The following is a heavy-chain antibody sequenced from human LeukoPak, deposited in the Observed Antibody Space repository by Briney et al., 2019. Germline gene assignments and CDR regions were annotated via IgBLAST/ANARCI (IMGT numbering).Heavy chain of an antibody. CDR3: AVCSTSCYTGGFDY. CDR1: GFTFSSYA. J-gene: IGHJ4*02. V-gene: IGHV3-21*01. Sequence: NPGGSLRLSCAASGFTFSSYAMSWVRQAPGKGLEWVSSISSSSSYIYYADSVKGRFTISRDNAKNSLYLQMNSLRAEDTAVYYCAVCSTSCYTGGFDYWGQGTLVTVSS. CDR2: ISSSSSYI. D-gene: IGHD2-2*02.